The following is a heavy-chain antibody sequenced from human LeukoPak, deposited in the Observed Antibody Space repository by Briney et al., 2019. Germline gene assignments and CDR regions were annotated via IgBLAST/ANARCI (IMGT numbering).Heavy chain of an antibody. CDR1: GYTFTSYY. CDR3: ARDLIGGYCSGGSCYQTTTGYYYGMDV. Sequence: ASVKVSCKASGYTFTSYYMHWVRQAPGQGLEWMGIINPSGGSTSYAQKFQGRVTMTRDTSTSTVYMELSSLRSEDTAVYYCARDLIGGYCSGGSCYQTTTGYYYGMDVWGQGTTVTVSS. V-gene: IGHV1-46*01. D-gene: IGHD2-15*01. CDR2: INPSGGST. J-gene: IGHJ6*02.